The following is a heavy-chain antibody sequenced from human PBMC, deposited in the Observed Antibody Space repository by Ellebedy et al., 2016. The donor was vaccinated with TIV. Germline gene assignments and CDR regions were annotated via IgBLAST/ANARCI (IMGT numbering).Heavy chain of an antibody. V-gene: IGHV3-30*02. CDR3: VKGAYPVPTVMAV. J-gene: IGHJ6*02. Sequence: GGSLRLSCAASGFTTSGMHWVRQAPGKGLEWVAFIRSDQSKKYYADSVRGRFTISRDTSKNTLDLQMTSLRPEDTALYYCVKGAYPVPTVMAVWGQGTMVTVSS. CDR2: IRSDQSKK. CDR1: GFTTSG. D-gene: IGHD3-16*01.